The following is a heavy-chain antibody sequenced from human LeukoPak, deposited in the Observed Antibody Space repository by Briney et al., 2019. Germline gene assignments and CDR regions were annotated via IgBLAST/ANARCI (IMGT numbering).Heavy chain of an antibody. CDR2: IHHSGST. D-gene: IGHD6-25*01. Sequence: PSGTLSLTCAVSGGSISSSDWWGWVRQPPGKGLEWIGEIHHSGSTNYSPSLKSRVTISVDKSNNQFSLKLSSVTAADTAVYYCASRSYISGPYWGQGTLVTVSS. J-gene: IGHJ4*02. V-gene: IGHV4-4*02. CDR3: ASRSYISGPY. CDR1: GGSISSSDW.